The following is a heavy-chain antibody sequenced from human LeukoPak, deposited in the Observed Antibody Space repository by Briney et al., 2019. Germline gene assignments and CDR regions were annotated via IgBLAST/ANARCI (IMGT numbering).Heavy chain of an antibody. J-gene: IGHJ6*02. CDR2: IYYSGST. D-gene: IGHD3-10*01. CDR1: GGSISSGGYY. CDR3: ARDRLSTITMVRGVTQNYYYYYGMDV. Sequence: SETLSLTCTVSGGSISSGGYYWSWIRQHPGKGLEWIGYIYYSGSTYYNPSLKSRVTISVDTSKNQFSLKLSSVTAADTAVYYCARDRLSTITMVRGVTQNYYYYYGMDVWGQGTTVTASS. V-gene: IGHV4-31*03.